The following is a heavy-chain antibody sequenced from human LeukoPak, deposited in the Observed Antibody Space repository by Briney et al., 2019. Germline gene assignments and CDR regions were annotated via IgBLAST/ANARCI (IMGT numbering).Heavy chain of an antibody. CDR1: GSSFTNYW. Sequence: GESLQISCQGSGSSFTNYWIGGVRPVSGKGGEWMGIIYPGDSDTRYSPSFQGQVTISADKSISTLYLQWSSLKASDTAMYYCAASTYGSGSYVGFDSWGQGTLVTVSS. CDR3: AASTYGSGSYVGFDS. V-gene: IGHV5-51*01. D-gene: IGHD3-10*01. J-gene: IGHJ4*02. CDR2: IYPGDSDT.